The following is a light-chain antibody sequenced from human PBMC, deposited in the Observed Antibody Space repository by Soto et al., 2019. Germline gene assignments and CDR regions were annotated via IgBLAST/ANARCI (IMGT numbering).Light chain of an antibody. J-gene: IGKJ4*01. V-gene: IGKV3-20*01. CDR2: GAS. Sequence: ENVLTQSPGTLSLSPGERGTLSCRASQSVSSNYLAWYQQKPGQAPRLRIYGASSRATGIPDRFSGSGSGTDFTLTISRLVPEDFAVYYCQQYGSSPLTFGGGTKVEIK. CDR1: QSVSSNY. CDR3: QQYGSSPLT.